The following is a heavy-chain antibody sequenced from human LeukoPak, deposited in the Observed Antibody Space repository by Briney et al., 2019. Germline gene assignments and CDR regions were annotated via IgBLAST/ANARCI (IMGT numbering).Heavy chain of an antibody. CDR1: GFTFSSYA. J-gene: IGHJ4*02. Sequence: SGGSLRLSCAASGFTFSSYAMSWVRQAPGKGLEWVSAISGSGGSTYYADSVKGRFTISRDNSKNTLYLQMNSLRAEDTAVYYCAKGHSRTYCSSTSCYTGMDYWGQGTLVTVSS. D-gene: IGHD2-2*02. CDR3: AKGHSRTYCSSTSCYTGMDY. V-gene: IGHV3-23*01. CDR2: ISGSGGST.